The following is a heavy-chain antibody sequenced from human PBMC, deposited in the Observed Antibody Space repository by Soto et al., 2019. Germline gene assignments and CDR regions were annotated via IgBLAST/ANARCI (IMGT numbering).Heavy chain of an antibody. V-gene: IGHV3-48*01. CDR1: GFTFSSYW. Sequence: GSLRLSCAASGFTFSSYWMSWVRQAPGKGLEWVSYMTSDSNTIHYADSIKGRFTISRDNAKNSLYLQMNSLRAEDTAVYYCTRGVSYGFDFWGQGTMVTVSS. CDR3: TRGVSYGFDF. J-gene: IGHJ3*01. D-gene: IGHD3-10*01. CDR2: MTSDSNTI.